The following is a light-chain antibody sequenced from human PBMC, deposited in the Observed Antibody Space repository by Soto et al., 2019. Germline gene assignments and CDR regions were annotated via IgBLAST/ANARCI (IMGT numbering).Light chain of an antibody. J-gene: IGKJ3*01. CDR2: GAS. V-gene: IGKV3-15*01. CDR3: QADNNCSPYT. CDR1: QSVSSN. Sequence: EIGMTQSPATLSVSPGEIATLSFRASQSVSSNLAWYQQKPGQAPMLLIYGASTRATGIPARFRGSGSVTEFTPTISCLQSEALAEYYGQADNNCSPYTCGTGTKVYIK.